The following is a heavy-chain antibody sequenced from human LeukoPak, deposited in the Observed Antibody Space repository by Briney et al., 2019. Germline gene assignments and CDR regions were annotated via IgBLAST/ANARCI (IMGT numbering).Heavy chain of an antibody. CDR2: FDPEDGET. CDR1: GYTLTELS. J-gene: IGHJ3*02. D-gene: IGHD3-16*01. V-gene: IGHV1-24*01. Sequence: ASVKLSCKVSGYTLTELSMHWVRQAPGKGLEWMGGFDPEDGETIYAQKFQGRVTMTEDTSTDTAYMELSSLRSEDTAVYYCATDVPGMMAFDIWGQGTMVTVSS. CDR3: ATDVPGMMAFDI.